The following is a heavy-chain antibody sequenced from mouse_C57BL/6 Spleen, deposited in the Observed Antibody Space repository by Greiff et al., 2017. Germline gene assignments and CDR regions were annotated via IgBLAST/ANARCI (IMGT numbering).Heavy chain of an antibody. D-gene: IGHD2-3*01. V-gene: IGHV2-2*01. CDR2: IWSGGST. CDR3: ARKGGYYDVFDY. CDR1: GFSLTSYG. Sequence: VQRVESGPGLVQPSQSLSITCTVSGFSLTSYGVHWVRQSPGKGLEWLGVIWSGGSTDYNAAFIARLSISKDNSKSQVFCKMNSLQADDTAIYYCARKGGYYDVFDYGGQGTTLTVSS. J-gene: IGHJ2*01.